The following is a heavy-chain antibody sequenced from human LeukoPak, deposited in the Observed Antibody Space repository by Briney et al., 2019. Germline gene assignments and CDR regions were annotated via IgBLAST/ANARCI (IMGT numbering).Heavy chain of an antibody. CDR3: ARTIVATKYQVAGMDV. V-gene: IGHV4-39*01. CDR2: IYYTGNT. CDR1: GGSISSSSYY. J-gene: IGHJ6*02. D-gene: IGHD5-12*01. Sequence: SETLSLTCIVSGGSISSSSYYWGWIRQPPGKGLEWIGSIYYTGNTYYNPSLKSRVSISVDTSKNQFSLKLNSVTAADTAVYYCARTIVATKYQVAGMDVWGQGTTVTVSS.